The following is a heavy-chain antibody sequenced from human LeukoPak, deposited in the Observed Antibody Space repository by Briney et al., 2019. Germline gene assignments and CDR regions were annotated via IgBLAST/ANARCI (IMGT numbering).Heavy chain of an antibody. J-gene: IGHJ4*02. CDR2: MYFGGST. D-gene: IGHD4-17*01. CDR1: GGSISSYSYY. V-gene: IGHV4-61*05. Sequence: SETLSLTCTVSGGSISSYSYYWSWIRQPPGKGLEWIGYMYFGGSTNYNPPLKSRVTISVDMSKNQFSLKLSSVTAADTAVYYCARQNGLYGDYGDYWGQGALVTVSS. CDR3: ARQNGLYGDYGDY.